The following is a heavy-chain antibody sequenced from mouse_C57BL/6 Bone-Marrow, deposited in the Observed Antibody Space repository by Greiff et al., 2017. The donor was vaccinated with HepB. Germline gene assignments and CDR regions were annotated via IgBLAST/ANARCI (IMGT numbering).Heavy chain of an antibody. J-gene: IGHJ1*03. D-gene: IGHD1-1*01. CDR3: ARGAITTVVGDWYFDV. CDR2: IWSGGST. Sequence: QVQLKESGPGLVQPSQSLSITCTVSGFSLTSYGVHWVRQSPGKGLEWLGVIWSGGSTDYNAAFISRLSISKDNSKSQVFFKMNSLQADDTAIYYCARGAITTVVGDWYFDVWGTGTTVTVSS. CDR1: GFSLTSYG. V-gene: IGHV2-2*01.